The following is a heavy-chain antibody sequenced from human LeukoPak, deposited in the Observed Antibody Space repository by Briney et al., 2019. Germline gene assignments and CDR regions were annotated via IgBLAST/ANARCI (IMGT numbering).Heavy chain of an antibody. Sequence: GGSLRLSCAASGFSFSTSSMNWFRQAPGKGLEWISYISSSSSAIYYADSVKGRFAISRDNAKNSLYLQMNSLRAEDTAIYYCARENWDLVAVPMDVWGKGTTVIVS. J-gene: IGHJ6*03. D-gene: IGHD1-26*01. CDR1: GFSFSTSS. CDR3: ARENWDLVAVPMDV. V-gene: IGHV3-48*01. CDR2: ISSSSSAI.